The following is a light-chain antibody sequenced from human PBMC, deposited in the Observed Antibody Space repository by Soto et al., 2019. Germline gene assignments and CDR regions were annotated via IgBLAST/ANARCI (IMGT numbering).Light chain of an antibody. V-gene: IGKV3-11*01. CDR1: QSVSSY. CDR2: DAS. J-gene: IGKJ1*01. Sequence: VLAQSPAALSLSPGEGGTLSCRASQSVSSYLAWYQQKPGQAPRPLIYDASNRATGIPTRFSGSGSGTDFALTTSSLEPEDFAVYYGQQHSNWPATFSQGTKVDIK. CDR3: QQHSNWPAT.